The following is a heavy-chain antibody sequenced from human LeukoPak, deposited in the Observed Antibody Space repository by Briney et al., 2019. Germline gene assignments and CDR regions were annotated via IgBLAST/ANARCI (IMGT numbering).Heavy chain of an antibody. CDR1: GFTFSSYS. CDR3: ATSGTVARYYYYYMDV. Sequence: GGSLRLSCAASGFTFSSYSMNWVRQAPGKGLEWVSFISSSSSYIYYADSVKGRFTISRDNAKNTLYLQMNSLRAEDTAVYYRATSGTVARYYYYYMDVWGKGTTVTVSS. J-gene: IGHJ6*03. CDR2: ISSSSSYI. V-gene: IGHV3-21*04. D-gene: IGHD1-14*01.